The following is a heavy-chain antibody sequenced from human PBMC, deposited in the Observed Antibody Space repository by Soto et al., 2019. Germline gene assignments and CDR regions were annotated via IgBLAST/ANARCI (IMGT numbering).Heavy chain of an antibody. CDR3: AAGYDERSDYVY. Sequence: ASVKVSCKVSGYTLTELSMHWVRQAPGKGLEWMGCFDPEDGETIYAQKFQGRVTMTDDTSTDTAYMELSRLRSEDAAGYVCAAGYDERSDYVYWGQGTLVSVSS. J-gene: IGHJ4*02. CDR1: GYTLTELS. V-gene: IGHV1-24*01. D-gene: IGHD3-10*01. CDR2: FDPEDGET.